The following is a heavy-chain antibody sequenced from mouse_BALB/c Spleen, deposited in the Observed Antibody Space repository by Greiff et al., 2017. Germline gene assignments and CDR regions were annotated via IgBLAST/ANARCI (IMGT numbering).Heavy chain of an antibody. V-gene: IGHV5-12-2*01. CDR1: GFTFSSYT. D-gene: IGHD3-1*01. J-gene: IGHJ3*01. CDR2: ISNGGGST. CDR3: AGRGAARAAWFAY. Sequence: EVQRVESGGGLVQPGGSLKLSCAASGFTFSSYTMSWVRQTPEKRLEWVAYISNGGGSTYYPDTVKGRFTISRDNAKNTLYLQMSSLKSEETAMYCCAGRGAARAAWFAYWGQGTLVTVSA.